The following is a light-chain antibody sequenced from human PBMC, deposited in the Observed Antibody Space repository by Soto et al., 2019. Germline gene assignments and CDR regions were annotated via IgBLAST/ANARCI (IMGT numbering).Light chain of an antibody. Sequence: EIVMTQSPDTLSVSPGERATLSCRASQSVSSNLAWYQHQPGQAPRLLMYGVSTRATGVPARFSGSGSGTEFTLTSSSLQSEDCAVYYCQQYTDWPLTFGQATRVEIK. CDR2: GVS. J-gene: IGKJ1*01. CDR1: QSVSSN. V-gene: IGKV3-15*01. CDR3: QQYTDWPLT.